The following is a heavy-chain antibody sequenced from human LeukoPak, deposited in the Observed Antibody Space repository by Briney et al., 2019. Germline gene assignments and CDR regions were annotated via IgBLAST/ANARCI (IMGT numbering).Heavy chain of an antibody. V-gene: IGHV3-11*01. CDR3: ARDRGAEAGQYFDY. CDR2: ISSSGDSE. J-gene: IGHJ4*02. Sequence: PGGSLRLSCAASGFTSSGYYMSWIRQAPGQGPEWISYISSSGDSEYYADSVKGRFTISRDNAKNSLYLQMNSLRAEDTAVYYCARDRGAEAGQYFDYWGQGTLVTVSS. CDR1: GFTSSGYY. D-gene: IGHD6-19*01.